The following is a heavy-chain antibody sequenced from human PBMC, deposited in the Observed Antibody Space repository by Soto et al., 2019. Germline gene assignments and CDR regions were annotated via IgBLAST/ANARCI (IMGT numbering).Heavy chain of an antibody. CDR1: CGSISSSSW. Sequence: PSETLSLTCDVSCGSISSSSWWSWVRQPPGKGLEWIGEIYHSGSTNFNPSLKSRVTISLDKSKNQISLKLSSVTAADTAVYYCARDLDTSGWPDYWGQGILVTVSS. V-gene: IGHV4-4*02. J-gene: IGHJ4*02. CDR2: IYHSGST. D-gene: IGHD6-19*01. CDR3: ARDLDTSGWPDY.